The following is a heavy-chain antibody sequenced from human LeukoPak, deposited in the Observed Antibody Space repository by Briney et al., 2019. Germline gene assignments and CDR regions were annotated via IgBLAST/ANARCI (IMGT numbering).Heavy chain of an antibody. CDR3: AKAIGNSGYDPSDY. D-gene: IGHD5-12*01. J-gene: IGHJ4*02. CDR2: IRSKANSYAT. CDR1: GFTFSGSA. Sequence: GGSLRLSCAASGFTFSGSAMHWVRQASGKGLEWVGRIRSKANSYATAYAASVKGRFTISRDDSKNTLYLQMNSLRAEDTAVYYCAKAIGNSGYDPSDYWGQGTLVTVSS. V-gene: IGHV3-73*01.